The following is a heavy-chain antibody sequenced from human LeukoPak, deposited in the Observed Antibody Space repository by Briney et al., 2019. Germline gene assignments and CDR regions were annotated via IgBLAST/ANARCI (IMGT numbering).Heavy chain of an antibody. CDR3: ARHPIYCSGGSCYPNWFDP. D-gene: IGHD2-15*01. CDR1: GGTISSYY. J-gene: IGHJ5*02. Sequence: PSETLSLTCTVSGGTISSYYLRWLRQPPGKGLEWIGYIYYSGSTNYNPSLKSRVNISVDTSKNQFSLKLSSVTAADTAVYYCARHPIYCSGGSCYPNWFDPWGQGTLVTVSS. CDR2: IYYSGST. V-gene: IGHV4-59*08.